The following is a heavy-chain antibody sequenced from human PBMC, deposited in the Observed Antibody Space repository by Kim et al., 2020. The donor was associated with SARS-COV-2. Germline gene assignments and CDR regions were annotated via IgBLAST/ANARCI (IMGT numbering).Heavy chain of an antibody. J-gene: IGHJ6*02. D-gene: IGHD6-19*01. V-gene: IGHV3-33*01. CDR3: ARDGAVAVPGRGHYYYGMDV. Sequence: GGSLRLSCAASGFTFSSYGMHWVRQAPGKGLEWVAVIWYDGSNKYYADSVKGRFTISRDNSKNTLYLQMNSLRAEDTAVYYCARDGAVAVPGRGHYYYGMDVWGQGTTVTVSS. CDR1: GFTFSSYG. CDR2: IWYDGSNK.